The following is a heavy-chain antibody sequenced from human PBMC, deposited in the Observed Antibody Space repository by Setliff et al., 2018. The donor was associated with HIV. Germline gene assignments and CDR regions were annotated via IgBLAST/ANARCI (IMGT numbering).Heavy chain of an antibody. CDR1: GFTFSSYG. Sequence: GGSLRLSCAASGFTFSSYGMHWVRQAPGKGLEWVAVIWYDGSNKYYADSVKGRFTISRDNSKNTLYLQMNSLRAEDTAVYYCARDVSYSFHYYYYMDVWGKGTTVTVSS. D-gene: IGHD1-26*01. CDR3: ARDVSYSFHYYYYMDV. V-gene: IGHV3-33*08. J-gene: IGHJ6*03. CDR2: IWYDGSNK.